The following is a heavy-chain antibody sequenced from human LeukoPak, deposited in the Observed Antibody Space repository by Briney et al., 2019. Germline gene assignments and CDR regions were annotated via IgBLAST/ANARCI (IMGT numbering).Heavy chain of an antibody. CDR1: GFTFSSYS. Sequence: PGGSLRLSCAAPGFTFSSYSMNWVRQAPGKGLEWVSYISSSSSTIYYADSVKGRFTISRDNAKNSLYLQMNSLRAEDTAVYYCARELGGIAVAGTSFDYWGQGTLVTVSS. D-gene: IGHD6-19*01. CDR2: ISSSSSTI. CDR3: ARELGGIAVAGTSFDY. V-gene: IGHV3-48*04. J-gene: IGHJ4*02.